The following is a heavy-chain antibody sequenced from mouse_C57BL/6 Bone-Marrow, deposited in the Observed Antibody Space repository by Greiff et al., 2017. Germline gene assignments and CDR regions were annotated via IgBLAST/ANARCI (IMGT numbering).Heavy chain of an antibody. D-gene: IGHD2-3*01. CDR1: GFTFSSYT. Sequence: DVHLVESGGGLVKPGGSLKLSCAASGFTFSSYTMSWVRQTPGKRLEWVATISGGGGNTYYPDSVKGRFTISRDNAKNTLYLRMSSLRSEDTALYYCARHDGYFYFDYWGQGTTLTVSS. J-gene: IGHJ2*01. CDR3: ARHDGYFYFDY. V-gene: IGHV5-9*01. CDR2: ISGGGGNT.